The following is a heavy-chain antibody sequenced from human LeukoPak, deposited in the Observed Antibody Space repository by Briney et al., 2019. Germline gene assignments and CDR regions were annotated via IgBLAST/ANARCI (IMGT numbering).Heavy chain of an antibody. CDR3: ARDYGGATSYYYYYMDV. V-gene: IGHV4-4*07. D-gene: IGHD4/OR15-4a*01. CDR2: IYTTGST. CDR1: GGSINSYY. Sequence: SETLSLTCTVSGGSINSYYWSWIRQPAGKGLEWIGRIYTTGSTNYNPSLKSRITMSVDTSKNQFSLKLSSVTAADTAVYYCARDYGGATSYYYYYMDVWGKGTTVTISS. J-gene: IGHJ6*03.